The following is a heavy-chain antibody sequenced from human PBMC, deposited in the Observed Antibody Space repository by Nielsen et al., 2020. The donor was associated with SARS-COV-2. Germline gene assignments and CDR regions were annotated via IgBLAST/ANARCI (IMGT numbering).Heavy chain of an antibody. J-gene: IGHJ4*02. D-gene: IGHD5-12*01. CDR3: ASLYSPSDY. Sequence: SETLSLTCTVSGGSISSSSYYWGWIRQPPGKGLEWIGSIYYSGSTYYNPSLKSRVTISADTSKNQFSLKLSSVTAADTAVYYCASLYSPSDYWGQGTLVTVSS. CDR2: IYYSGST. CDR1: GGSISSSSYY. V-gene: IGHV4-39*01.